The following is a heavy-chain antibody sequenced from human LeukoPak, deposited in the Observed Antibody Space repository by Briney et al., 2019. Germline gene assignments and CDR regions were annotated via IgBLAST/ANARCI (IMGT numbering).Heavy chain of an antibody. V-gene: IGHV5-51*01. CDR2: IYPGDSDT. D-gene: IGHD3-3*01. CDR1: GYSFTSYW. CDR3: VAGPGDFWSGYFTGVAFDY. Sequence: KNGESLKISCKGSGYSFTSYWFGWVRQMPGKGLEWVGVIYPGDSDTRYSPSFKGRVTISADKSINTAFLQWSSLKAADTAIYYCVAGPGDFWSGYFTGVAFDYWGQGTQVAVSS. J-gene: IGHJ4*02.